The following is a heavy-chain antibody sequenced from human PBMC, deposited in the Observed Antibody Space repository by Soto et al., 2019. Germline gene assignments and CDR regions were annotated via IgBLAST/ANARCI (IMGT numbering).Heavy chain of an antibody. J-gene: IGHJ4*02. CDR1: GFTFSSYS. D-gene: IGHD6-13*01. CDR3: ALSAAGTAPEWGFDY. V-gene: IGHV3-21*04. CDR2: ISSSSSYI. Sequence: GGSLRLSCAASGFTFSSYSMNWVRQAPGKGLEWVSSISSSSSYIYYADSVKGRFTISRDNSKNTLYLQMNSLRAEDTAVYYCALSAAGTAPEWGFDYWGQGTLVTVSS.